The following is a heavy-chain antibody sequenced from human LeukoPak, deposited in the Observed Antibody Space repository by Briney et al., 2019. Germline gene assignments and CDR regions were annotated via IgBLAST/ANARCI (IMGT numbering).Heavy chain of an antibody. CDR1: SESFSGYF. CDR2: VNYSGST. V-gene: IGHV4-34*01. Sequence: SETLSLTCAIYSESFSGYFWSWIRQPPGKGLEWIGEVNYSGSTNYNPSLKSRVTISVDTSKNQFPLKLSSVTAADTAVYYCARQCSSTSCLPDDFDYWGQGTLVTVSS. CDR3: ARQCSSTSCLPDDFDY. J-gene: IGHJ4*02. D-gene: IGHD2-2*01.